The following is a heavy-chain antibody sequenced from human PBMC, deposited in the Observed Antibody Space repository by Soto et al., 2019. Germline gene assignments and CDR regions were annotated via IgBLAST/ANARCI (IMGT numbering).Heavy chain of an antibody. V-gene: IGHV3-73*01. D-gene: IGHD2-2*02. CDR2: IRSRANNFAT. CDR1: GFIFSGSA. J-gene: IGHJ6*02. Sequence: GGSLGLSCSASGFIFSGSAIHWVRQASGKGLEWVGRIRSRANNFATSSAASVKGRFTFSRDDSKNTAYLQMNTLKPEDTAVYYCARGQGAAIGDYYYHGMDVWGQGTTVTVS. CDR3: ARGQGAAIGDYYYHGMDV.